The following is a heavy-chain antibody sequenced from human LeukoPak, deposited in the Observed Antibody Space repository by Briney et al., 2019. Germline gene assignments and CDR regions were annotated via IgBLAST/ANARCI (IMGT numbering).Heavy chain of an antibody. D-gene: IGHD4-17*01. CDR3: ARADDYGDYDGGNWFDP. CDR1: GYTFTRYY. Sequence: ASVKVSCKASGYTFTRYYMHWVRQAPGQGLEWMGIINPSGGSTSYAQKFQGRVTMTRDTSTSTVYMELSSLRSEDTAVYYCARADDYGDYDGGNWFDPWGQGTLVTVSS. V-gene: IGHV1-46*01. CDR2: INPSGGST. J-gene: IGHJ5*02.